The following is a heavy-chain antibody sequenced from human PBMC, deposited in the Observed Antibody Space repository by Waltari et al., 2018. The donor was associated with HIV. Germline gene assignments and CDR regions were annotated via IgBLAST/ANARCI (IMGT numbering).Heavy chain of an antibody. Sequence: EVQLVESGGGLVQPGGSLRLSCAASGFTFSSYWMHWVRQAPGKGLVGFSRMNSAGSSTRYADSGKGRVTISRDNAKNTLYLQMNSLRAEDTAWYYCASGYSSSWRSDYYYYGMDVWGQGTTVTVSS. D-gene: IGHD6-13*01. V-gene: IGHV3-74*01. CDR1: GFTFSSYW. CDR2: MNSAGSST. J-gene: IGHJ6*02. CDR3: ASGYSSSWRSDYYYYGMDV.